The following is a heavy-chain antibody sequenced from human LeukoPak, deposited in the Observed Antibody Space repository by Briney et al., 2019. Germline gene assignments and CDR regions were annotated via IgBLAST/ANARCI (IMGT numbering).Heavy chain of an antibody. V-gene: IGHV3-21*01. D-gene: IGHD1-26*01. CDR3: ARGSTGIVGSVGDY. CDR2: ISSSSSYI. Sequence: GGSLRLSCAASGFTFSSYSMNWVRQAPGKGLEWVSSISSSSSYIYYADSVKGRFTISRDNAKNSLYLQMNSLRAEDTAVYYCARGSTGIVGSVGDYWGQGTLVTVSS. CDR1: GFTFSSYS. J-gene: IGHJ4*02.